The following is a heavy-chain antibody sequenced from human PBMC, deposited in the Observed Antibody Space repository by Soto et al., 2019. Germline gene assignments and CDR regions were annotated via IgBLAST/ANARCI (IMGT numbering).Heavy chain of an antibody. Sequence: QVQLQESGPGLVKPSETLSLTCTVSGGSISTYYWTWIRQPPGKGLEWIGYVHYSGTTNYNPSLKSRVTTSVDTSKNQFSLKLRSVTAADTAVYYCARGKIIGPWGQGTLVTVSS. J-gene: IGHJ5*02. D-gene: IGHD3-3*01. V-gene: IGHV4-59*01. CDR1: GGSISTYY. CDR3: ARGKIIGP. CDR2: VHYSGTT.